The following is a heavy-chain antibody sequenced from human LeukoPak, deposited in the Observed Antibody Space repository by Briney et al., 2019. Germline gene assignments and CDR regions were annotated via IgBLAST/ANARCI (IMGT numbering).Heavy chain of an antibody. J-gene: IGHJ4*02. D-gene: IGHD5-18*01. V-gene: IGHV3-66*01. CDR2: IYSGGST. CDR1: GFTVSSNY. Sequence: GGSLRLSCAASGFTVSSNYMSWVRQAPGKGLEWVSVIYSGGSTYYADSVKGRFTISRDNSKNTLYLQMNSLRAEDTAVYYCASGYSYENKNYWGQGTLVTVSS. CDR3: ASGYSYENKNY.